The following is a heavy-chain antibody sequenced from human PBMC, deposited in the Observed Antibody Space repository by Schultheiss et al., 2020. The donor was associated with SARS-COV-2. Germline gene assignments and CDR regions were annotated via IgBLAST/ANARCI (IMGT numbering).Heavy chain of an antibody. V-gene: IGHV1-18*01. Sequence: ASVKVSCKASGGTFSSYAISWVRQAPGQGLEWMGGISAYNGNTNYAQKLQGRVTMTTDTSTSTAYMELRSLRSDDTAVYYCARVPQLNYGDYWRHYYYYYAMDVWGQGTTVTVSS. D-gene: IGHD4-17*01. J-gene: IGHJ6*02. CDR3: ARVPQLNYGDYWRHYYYYYAMDV. CDR2: ISAYNGNT. CDR1: GGTFSSYA.